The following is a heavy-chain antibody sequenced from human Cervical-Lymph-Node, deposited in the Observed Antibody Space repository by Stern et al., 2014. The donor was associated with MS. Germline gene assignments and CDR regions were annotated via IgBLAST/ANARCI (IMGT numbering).Heavy chain of an antibody. CDR3: VHAPGYCTGTSCSALPDY. D-gene: IGHD2-2*01. Sequence: QVTLKESGPTLVKPTQTLTLTCTFSGFSLNITGVGGGWIRQPPGKALEWLAVIWNEKKRYSPSLESRLTITKDTSKNRVVLSMTNMDPVDSATYYCVHAPGYCTGTSCSALPDYWGQGTLVTVSS. CDR2: IWNEKK. J-gene: IGHJ4*02. CDR1: GFSLNITGVG. V-gene: IGHV2-5*01.